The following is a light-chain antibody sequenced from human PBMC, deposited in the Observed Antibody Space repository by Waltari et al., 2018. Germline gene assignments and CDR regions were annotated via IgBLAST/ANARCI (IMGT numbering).Light chain of an antibody. CDR1: QSISSW. V-gene: IGKV1-5*03. CDR2: KAS. Sequence: DIQMTQSPSTLSASVGDRVTLPCRTSQSISSWWDWYQQKPGKAPKLLIYKASSLERDVPSRFSGSGSGTEFTLTISSLQPDDFATLYCQHYSSYPPTFGGGTKVEIK. CDR3: QHYSSYPPT. J-gene: IGKJ4*01.